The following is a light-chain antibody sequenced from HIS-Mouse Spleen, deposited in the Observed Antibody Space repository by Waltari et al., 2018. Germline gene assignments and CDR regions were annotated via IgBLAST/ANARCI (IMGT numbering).Light chain of an antibody. Sequence: QSALTQPASVSGSPGQSITISCTGTSSDVGSDNLVSCDQHHPGKAPKLMIYEGSKRPSGVSNRFSGSKSGNTASLTIAGLQAEDEADYYCCSYAGSSTWVFGGGTKLTVL. CDR2: EGS. V-gene: IGLV2-23*01. CDR3: CSYAGSSTWV. J-gene: IGLJ3*02. CDR1: SSDVGSDNL.